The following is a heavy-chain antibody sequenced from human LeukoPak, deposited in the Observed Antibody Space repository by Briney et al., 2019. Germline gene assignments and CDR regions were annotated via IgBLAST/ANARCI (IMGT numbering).Heavy chain of an antibody. CDR1: GYTFTSYY. CDR2: INPSGGST. CDR3: ARGDYYDSSGYLQFDY. V-gene: IGHV1-46*01. Sequence: ASVKVSCKASGYTFTSYYMHWVRQAPGQGLEGMGIINPSGGSTSYAQKFQGRVTMTRDTSTSTVYMELSSLRSEDTAVYYCARGDYYDSSGYLQFDYWGQGTLVTVSS. D-gene: IGHD3-22*01. J-gene: IGHJ4*02.